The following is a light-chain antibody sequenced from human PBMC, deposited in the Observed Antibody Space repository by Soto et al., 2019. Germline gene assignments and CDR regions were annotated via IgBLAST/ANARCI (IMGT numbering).Light chain of an antibody. CDR2: AAS. V-gene: IGKV1-39*01. Sequence: DIQMTQSPSSLSASVGDRVTITCRASQSISNYLNWYQHKPGKAPNLLIYAASTLHSGVPSRFSGSGSGTHFTLTISSLQPEDFATYYCQQTYSSPETFAQGTKVVI. CDR3: QQTYSSPET. J-gene: IGKJ1*01. CDR1: QSISNY.